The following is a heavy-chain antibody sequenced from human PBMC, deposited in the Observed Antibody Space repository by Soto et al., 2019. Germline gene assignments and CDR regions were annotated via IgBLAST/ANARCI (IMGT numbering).Heavy chain of an antibody. CDR2: ISGSGGST. V-gene: IGHV3-23*01. J-gene: IGHJ4*02. Sequence: GGSLRLSCAASGFTFSSYAMSWVRQAPGKGLEWVSAISGSGGSTYYADSVKGRFTISRDNSKNTLYLQMNSLRAEDTAVYYCAKGGVVVTVYYFDYWGQGTLVTSPQ. D-gene: IGHD3-22*01. CDR3: AKGGVVVTVYYFDY. CDR1: GFTFSSYA.